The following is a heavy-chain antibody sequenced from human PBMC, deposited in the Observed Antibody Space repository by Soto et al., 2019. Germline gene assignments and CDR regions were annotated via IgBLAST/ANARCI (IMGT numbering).Heavy chain of an antibody. Sequence: QVELLESGGGVVHPGRSLRLSCAASGFIFSGYAMHWVRQAPGKGLEWVAVISYDGNTKYYADSVKGRFTVSRDNSKNTLYVQMNNLSAEDTAMYYCAKETSAYEIDYWGQGTLVTVSS. V-gene: IGHV3-30-3*01. D-gene: IGHD5-12*01. CDR2: ISYDGNTK. J-gene: IGHJ4*02. CDR1: GFIFSGYA. CDR3: AKETSAYEIDY.